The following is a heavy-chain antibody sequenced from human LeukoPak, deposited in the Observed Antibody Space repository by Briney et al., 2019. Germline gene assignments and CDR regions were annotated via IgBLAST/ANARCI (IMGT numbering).Heavy chain of an antibody. CDR2: INPNSGGT. V-gene: IGHV1-2*02. CDR1: GYTFTGYY. J-gene: IGHJ4*02. D-gene: IGHD6-13*01. Sequence: ASVKVSCKASGYTFTGYYMHWVRQAPGQGLEWMGWINPNSGGTNYAQKFQGRVTMTRDTSISTAYMELSRLRSDDTAVYYCAREGLIAAAGYDYWGQGTLVTVSS. CDR3: AREGLIAAAGYDY.